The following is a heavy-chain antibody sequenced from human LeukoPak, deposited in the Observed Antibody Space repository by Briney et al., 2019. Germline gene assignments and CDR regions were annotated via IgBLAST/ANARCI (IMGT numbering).Heavy chain of an antibody. J-gene: IGHJ3*02. D-gene: IGHD2-21*01. CDR3: AREGSRLVIHAFDI. Sequence: PGGSLRLSCAASGFTFSSYEMNWVRQAPGKGLEWVSYISSSGSTIYYADSVKGRFTISRDNSKNTVYLQMNSLRTEDTAVYFCAREGSRLVIHAFDIWGQGTMVTVSS. CDR1: GFTFSSYE. CDR2: ISSSGSTI. V-gene: IGHV3-48*03.